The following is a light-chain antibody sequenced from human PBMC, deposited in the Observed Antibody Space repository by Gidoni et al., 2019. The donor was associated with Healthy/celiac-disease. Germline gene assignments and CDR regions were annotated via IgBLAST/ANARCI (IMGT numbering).Light chain of an antibody. CDR3: QQRSNWPRA. J-gene: IGKJ4*01. CDR2: AAS. V-gene: IGKV3-11*01. Sequence: EIVLTQSPATLSSSPGARATLSCRASQSVSSYLARYQQNPGQAPLLLNSAASNRATAIPARFSGSGSGTDLTLTISGLEPEDFAVYYYQQRSNWPRAFGGGTKVEIK. CDR1: QSVSSY.